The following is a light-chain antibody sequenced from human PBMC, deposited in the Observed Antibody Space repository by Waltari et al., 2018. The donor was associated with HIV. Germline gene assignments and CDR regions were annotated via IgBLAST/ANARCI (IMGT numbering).Light chain of an antibody. CDR3: QQYYSTPPAT. CDR1: QAISNS. J-gene: IGKJ2*01. Sequence: DIQMTQSPSSLSASVADRVTITCRASQAISNSLAWYQQKPGKAPKLLLYGASRLESGVPSRFSGSGSGTDYTLTISSLQPEDFATFYCQQYYSTPPATFGQGTKLEIK. V-gene: IGKV1-NL1*01. CDR2: GAS.